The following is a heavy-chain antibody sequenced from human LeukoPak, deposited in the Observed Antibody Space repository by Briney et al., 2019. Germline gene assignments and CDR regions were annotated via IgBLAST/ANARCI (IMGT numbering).Heavy chain of an antibody. CDR1: GYTFTSYD. CDR2: MNPNSGNT. CDR3: ARGYYDSSGYYDPDYYYYGIDV. V-gene: IGHV1-8*01. D-gene: IGHD3-22*01. J-gene: IGHJ6*02. Sequence: GASVKVSCKASGYTFTSYDINWLRQATGQGLEWMGWMNPNSGNTGYAQKFQGRVTMTRNTSISTAYMELSSLRSEDTAVYYCARGYYDSSGYYDPDYYYYGIDVWGQGTTVTVSS.